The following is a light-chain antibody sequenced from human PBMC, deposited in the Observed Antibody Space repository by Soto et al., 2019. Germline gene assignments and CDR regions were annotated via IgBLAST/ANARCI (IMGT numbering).Light chain of an antibody. Sequence: IVMTQSPLSLPVTPGEPASISCRSSQSLLHSNAYNYLDWYLQKPGQSPQLLIYLGSNRASGVPDRFSDSGSGTDFTLKISRVEAEDVGVYYCMQALQTPWTFGQGTKVDIK. J-gene: IGKJ1*01. CDR3: MQALQTPWT. CDR1: QSLLHSNAYNY. V-gene: IGKV2-28*01. CDR2: LGS.